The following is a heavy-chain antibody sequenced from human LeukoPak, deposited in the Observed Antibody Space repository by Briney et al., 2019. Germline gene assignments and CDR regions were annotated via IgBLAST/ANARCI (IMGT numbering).Heavy chain of an antibody. D-gene: IGHD3-22*01. V-gene: IGHV3-43*02. CDR2: ISGDGGST. CDR1: GFTFDDYA. Sequence: AGSLRLSCAASGFTFDDYAMHWVRQAPGKGLEWVSLISGDGGSTYYADSVKGRFTISRDNSKNSLYLQMNSLRTEDTALYYCAKDTRAQLDPYYYDFSWYPDYWGQGSLVTVSS. CDR3: AKDTRAQLDPYYYDFSWYPDY. J-gene: IGHJ4*02.